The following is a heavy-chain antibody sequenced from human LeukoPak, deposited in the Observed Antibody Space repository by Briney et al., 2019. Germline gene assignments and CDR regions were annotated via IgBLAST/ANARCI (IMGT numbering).Heavy chain of an antibody. Sequence: PGGSLRLSCAASGFTFSSYWMSWVRQAPGKGLEWVANIKQDGSEKHYVDSVKGRFTISRDNAKNSLYLQMNSLRAEDTAVYYCARSTRRGHYYGSLYYFDYWGQGTLVTVSS. CDR2: IKQDGSEK. D-gene: IGHD3-10*01. J-gene: IGHJ4*02. CDR3: ARSTRRGHYYGSLYYFDY. V-gene: IGHV3-7*01. CDR1: GFTFSSYW.